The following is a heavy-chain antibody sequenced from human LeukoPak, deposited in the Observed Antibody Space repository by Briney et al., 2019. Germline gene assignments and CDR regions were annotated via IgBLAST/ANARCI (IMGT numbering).Heavy chain of an antibody. J-gene: IGHJ3*02. Sequence: SETLSLTRTVSGGSISNYYWTWIRQPPGKGLEWIGYIYYSGSTNYNPSLKSRVTISVDTSKNQFSLKLSSVTAADTAVYYCARRPHRIRAAFDIWGQGTMVTVSS. CDR2: IYYSGST. CDR1: GGSISNYY. CDR3: ARRPHRIRAAFDI. V-gene: IGHV4-59*12. D-gene: IGHD1-14*01.